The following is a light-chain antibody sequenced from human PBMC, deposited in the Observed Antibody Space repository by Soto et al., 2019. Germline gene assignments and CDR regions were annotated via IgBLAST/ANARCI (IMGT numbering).Light chain of an antibody. J-gene: IGLJ2*01. CDR1: SSNIGSNT. V-gene: IGLV1-44*01. CDR3: AAWDDSLNVV. CDR2: SNN. Sequence: QSALTQPPSASGTPGQRVTISCSGSSSNIGSNTVDWYQQLPGTAPKLLIYSNNQRPSGVPDRFSGSKSGTSASLAISGLQSEDEADYYCAAWDDSLNVVFGGVTKVTV.